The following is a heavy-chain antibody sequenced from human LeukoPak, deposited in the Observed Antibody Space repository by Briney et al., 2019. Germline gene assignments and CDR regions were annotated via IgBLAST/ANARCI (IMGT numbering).Heavy chain of an antibody. Sequence: SVKVSCKASGGTFSSYAISWVRQAPGQGLEWMGGIIPIFGTANYAQKFQGRVTITTDESTSTAYMELSSLRSEDTAVYRCARGRDDYNDAPPPYYYYMDVWGKGTTVTVSS. CDR2: IIPIFGTA. CDR1: GGTFSSYA. CDR3: ARGRDDYNDAPPPYYYYMDV. J-gene: IGHJ6*03. D-gene: IGHD5-24*01. V-gene: IGHV1-69*05.